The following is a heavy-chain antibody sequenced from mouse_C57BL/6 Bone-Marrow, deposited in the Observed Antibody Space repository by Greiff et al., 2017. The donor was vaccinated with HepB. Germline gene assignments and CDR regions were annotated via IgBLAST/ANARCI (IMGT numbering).Heavy chain of an antibody. D-gene: IGHD1-1*02. CDR2: INPSNGGT. CDR3: AKDGGSTAWFDY. V-gene: IGHV1-53*01. Sequence: VQLQQPGTELVKPGASVKLSCKASGYTFTSYWMHWVKQRPGQGLEWIGNINPSNGGTNYNEKFKSKATLTVDKSSSKAYMQLSSLTSEDSAVYECAKDGGSTAWFDYWGQGTLFTVSS. CDR1: GYTFTSYW. J-gene: IGHJ3*01.